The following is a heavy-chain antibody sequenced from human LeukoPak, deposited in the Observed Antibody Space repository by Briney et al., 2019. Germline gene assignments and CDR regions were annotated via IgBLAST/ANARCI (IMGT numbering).Heavy chain of an antibody. CDR1: GFTVSSNY. J-gene: IGHJ4*02. CDR2: IYGGGST. V-gene: IGHV3-53*01. CDR3: ARDGGSDSYGARGFDY. Sequence: SVRSLRLSSAASGFTVSSNYMSSVRQAPSHLLEWASVIYGGGSTYYAASVKGRFTISRENSKNTLYLQMNSLRAEDTAVYYCARDGGSDSYGARGFDYWGQGTLVTVSS. D-gene: IGHD5-18*01.